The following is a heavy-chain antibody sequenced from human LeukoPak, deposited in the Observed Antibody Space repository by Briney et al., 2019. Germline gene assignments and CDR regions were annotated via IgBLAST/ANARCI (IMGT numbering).Heavy chain of an antibody. V-gene: IGHV4-34*01. CDR3: ARALLWFGELSNWFDP. CDR1: GGSFSGYY. J-gene: IGHJ5*02. Sequence: PSETLSLTCAVYGGSFSGYYWSWIRQSPGKGLEWMGEINHSGSTNYNPSLKSRVTISVDTSKNQFSLKLSSVTAADTAVYYCARALLWFGELSNWFDPWGQGTLVTVSS. CDR2: INHSGST. D-gene: IGHD3-10*01.